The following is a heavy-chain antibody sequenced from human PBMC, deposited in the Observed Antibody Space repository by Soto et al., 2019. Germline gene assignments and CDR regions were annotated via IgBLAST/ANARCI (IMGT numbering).Heavy chain of an antibody. D-gene: IGHD2-8*02. V-gene: IGHV4-4*02. CDR3: ARRSGPFDY. J-gene: IGHJ4*02. CDR2: IYHSGST. Sequence: SETLSLTCAVSGGYISSSNLWSWVRQPPGKGLEWIGEIYHSGSTNYNPSLRSRVTISLDRSKNQFSLKLSSVAAADTAVYYCARRSGPFDYWGQGTLVTVSS. CDR1: GGYISSSNL.